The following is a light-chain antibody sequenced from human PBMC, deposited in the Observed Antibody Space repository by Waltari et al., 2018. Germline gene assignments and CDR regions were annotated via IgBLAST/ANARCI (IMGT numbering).Light chain of an antibody. V-gene: IGKV3-20*01. J-gene: IGKJ4*01. CDR3: HQSGGSGRA. Sequence: ENVLTQSPGTLSLSPGERATLPCRARQSVGDTYLAWYQQEPGQAPRPLSYGASTRATGIPDRFRGSGSRTDFTLTISRLEPEDVAVYYCHQSGGSGRAFGGGTKVEIK. CDR1: QSVGDTY. CDR2: GAS.